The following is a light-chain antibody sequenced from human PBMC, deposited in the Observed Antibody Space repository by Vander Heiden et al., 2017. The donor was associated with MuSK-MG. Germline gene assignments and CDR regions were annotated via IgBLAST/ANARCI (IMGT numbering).Light chain of an antibody. Sequence: YELTQPPSVSVSPGQSANITCSGDKLGDQYACWFQQQPGQSPLLVIYQDTHRASGDPGGFSGSNSGNTATLTISGTQAMDEADYYCQAWDGRTVLFGGGTKLTVL. CDR2: QDT. CDR1: KLGDQY. CDR3: QAWDGRTVL. J-gene: IGLJ2*01. V-gene: IGLV3-1*01.